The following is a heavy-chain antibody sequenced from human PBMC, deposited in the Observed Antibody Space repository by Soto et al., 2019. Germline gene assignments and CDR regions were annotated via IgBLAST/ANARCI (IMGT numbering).Heavy chain of an antibody. V-gene: IGHV4-59*01. CDR3: ATLLEWQTPYYMDV. D-gene: IGHD3-3*01. J-gene: IGHJ6*03. CDR2: IYYSGST. CDR1: GGSISSYY. Sequence: SETLSLTCTVSGGSISSYYWSWIRQPPGKGLEWIGYIYYSGSTNYNPSLKSRVTISVDTSKNQFSLKLSSVTAADTAVYYCATLLEWQTPYYMDVWGKGTTVTVSS.